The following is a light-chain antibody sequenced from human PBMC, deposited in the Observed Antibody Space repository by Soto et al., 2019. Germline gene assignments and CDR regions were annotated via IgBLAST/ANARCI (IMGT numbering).Light chain of an antibody. V-gene: IGKV3-11*01. J-gene: IGKJ5*01. CDR2: DAS. CDR3: QQRSDWPPIT. Sequence: EIVLTQSPATLSLSPGERATLSCRASQSVSSYLVWYQQKPGQAPRLLIYDASNRATGIPARFSGCGSGTDVTLTISSLEPEDFAVYYCQQRSDWPPITCGQGTRLEIK. CDR1: QSVSSY.